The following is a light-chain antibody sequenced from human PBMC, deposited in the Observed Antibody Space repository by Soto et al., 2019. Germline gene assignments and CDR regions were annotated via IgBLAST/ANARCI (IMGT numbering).Light chain of an antibody. CDR3: QQYDNLPFT. J-gene: IGKJ4*01. CDR1: QDINNY. V-gene: IGKV1-33*01. Sequence: DIQMTQSPSSLSASVGDRVTITCQASQDINNYLNWYQQKPGKAPKLLIYDASNLETGVPSRFSGSGSGTDFTFTISSLQPEDIATYYCQQYDNLPFTVGGGTKVEIK. CDR2: DAS.